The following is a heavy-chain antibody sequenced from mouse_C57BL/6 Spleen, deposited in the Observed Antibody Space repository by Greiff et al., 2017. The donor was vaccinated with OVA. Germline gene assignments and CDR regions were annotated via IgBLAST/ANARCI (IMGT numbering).Heavy chain of an antibody. CDR1: GYAFSSYW. CDR3: ARSDWDDFDY. Sequence: LEESGAELVKPGASVKISCKASGYAFSSYWMNWVKQRPGKGLEWIGQIYPGDGDTNYNGKFKGKATLTADKSSSTAYMQLSSLTSEDSAVYFCARSDWDDFDYWGQGTTLTVSS. V-gene: IGHV1-80*01. CDR2: IYPGDGDT. D-gene: IGHD4-1*01. J-gene: IGHJ2*01.